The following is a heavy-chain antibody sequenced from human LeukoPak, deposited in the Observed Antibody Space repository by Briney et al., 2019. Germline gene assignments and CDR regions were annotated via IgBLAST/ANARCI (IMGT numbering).Heavy chain of an antibody. Sequence: SETLSLTCAVYGESLSNYYWSWIRQPPGKGLEWIGEINHYGSTNYNPSLKSRVTMSVDTSKNQFSLELSSVTAADTAVYYCARVRGPLWSYIDYWGQGTLVTVSS. J-gene: IGHJ4*02. CDR3: ARVRGPLWSYIDY. CDR1: GESLSNYY. D-gene: IGHD4/OR15-4a*01. CDR2: INHYGST. V-gene: IGHV4-34*01.